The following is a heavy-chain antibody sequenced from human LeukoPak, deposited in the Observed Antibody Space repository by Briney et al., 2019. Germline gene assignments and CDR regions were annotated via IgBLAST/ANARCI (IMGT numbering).Heavy chain of an antibody. J-gene: IGHJ5*02. D-gene: IGHD2/OR15-2a*01. Sequence: GGSLRLPCAASGFTFSSYAMSWVRQAPGKGLEWVSAISGSGGSAYYADSVKGRFTISRDNSKNTLYLQMNSLRAEDTALYYCAKYLGLVTPTSSLDSWGQGTLVIVSS. CDR2: ISGSGGSA. CDR3: AKYLGLVTPTSSLDS. V-gene: IGHV3-23*01. CDR1: GFTFSSYA.